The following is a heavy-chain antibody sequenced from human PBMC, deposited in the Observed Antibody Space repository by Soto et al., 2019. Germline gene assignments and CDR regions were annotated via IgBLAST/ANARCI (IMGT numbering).Heavy chain of an antibody. CDR2: IHYGGST. J-gene: IGHJ6*03. CDR3: GRSRGVYYYYMDV. Sequence: SETLSLTCTVSGDSISSGNYYWSWTRQHPGKGLEWIGYIHYGGSTYNNPSLKSRVIISEDAPKNQFSLKLTSVTAADTAVYYCGRSRGVYYYYMDVWGKGTTVTVSS. CDR1: GDSISSGNYY. V-gene: IGHV4-31*03. D-gene: IGHD1-26*01.